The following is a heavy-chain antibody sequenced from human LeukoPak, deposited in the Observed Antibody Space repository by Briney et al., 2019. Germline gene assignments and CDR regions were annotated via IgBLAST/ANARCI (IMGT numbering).Heavy chain of an antibody. CDR1: GFTFSSYA. D-gene: IGHD6-13*01. CDR3: ARDLAAAGTVLDY. Sequence: GGSLRLSCAASGFTFSSYAMHWVRQPPGKGLERVAVISYDGSNKYYADSVKGRFTISRDNSKNTLYLQMNSLRAEDTAVYYCARDLAAAGTVLDYWGQGTLVTVSS. V-gene: IGHV3-30-3*01. CDR2: ISYDGSNK. J-gene: IGHJ4*02.